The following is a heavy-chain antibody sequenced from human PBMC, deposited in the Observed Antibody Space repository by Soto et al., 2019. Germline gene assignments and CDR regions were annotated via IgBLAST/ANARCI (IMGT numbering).Heavy chain of an antibody. CDR3: ARVLYYGSGSYSPYGMYV. CDR2: VSPPFRTS. J-gene: IGHJ6*04. V-gene: IGHV1-69*01. CDR1: GVSFNNNG. Sequence: QVQLVQSGAEVKKPGSSVKVSCKTSGVSFNNNGIGWVRQAPGHGLEWMGGVSPPFRTSNYARKYQGRISITADASTGTVNMELSSLTSEDTAQYYCARVLYYGSGSYSPYGMYVWGKGTTVTVSS. D-gene: IGHD3-10*01.